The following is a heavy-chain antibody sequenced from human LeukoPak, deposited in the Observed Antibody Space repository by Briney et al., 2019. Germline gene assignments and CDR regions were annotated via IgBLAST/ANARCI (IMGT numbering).Heavy chain of an antibody. CDR1: GFTFSNYA. Sequence: SGGSLRLSCAASGFTFSNYAFHWVRQAPGKGLEWVAVISYDGTKRYYADSVKGRFTISRDNSINTIYLQMNGLRDEDTAVYYCARDEKRYSEWPNNWFDPWGQGTLVTVSS. V-gene: IGHV3-30-3*01. J-gene: IGHJ5*02. CDR3: ARDEKRYSEWPNNWFDP. CDR2: ISYDGTKR. D-gene: IGHD3-9*01.